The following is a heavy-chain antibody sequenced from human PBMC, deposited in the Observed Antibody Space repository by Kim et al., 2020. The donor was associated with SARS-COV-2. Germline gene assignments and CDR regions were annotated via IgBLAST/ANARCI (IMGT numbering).Heavy chain of an antibody. J-gene: IGHJ4*02. D-gene: IGHD1-7*01. CDR3: ARENWNYDY. Sequence: GTTYARKFQGTVTMTRDTSISTAYMELSRLRSDDTAVYYCARENWNYDYWGQGTLVTVSS. V-gene: IGHV1-2*02. CDR2: GT.